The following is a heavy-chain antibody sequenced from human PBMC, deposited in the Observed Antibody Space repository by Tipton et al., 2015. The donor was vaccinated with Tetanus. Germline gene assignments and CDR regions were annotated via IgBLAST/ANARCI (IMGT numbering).Heavy chain of an antibody. CDR3: ARAASGTHTETGRDDY. CDR2: ISAKTGAT. Sequence: QLVQSGAEVKKPGSSVRVSCKASGYHFTTFGINWVRQAPGQGLEWMGWISAKTGATYYAQKVQGRVTMTTDTSTNTAYMELKSLISDDTAIYYCARAASGTHTETGRDDYWGQGTLVTVSS. J-gene: IGHJ4*02. D-gene: IGHD4-17*01. V-gene: IGHV1-18*01. CDR1: GYHFTTFG.